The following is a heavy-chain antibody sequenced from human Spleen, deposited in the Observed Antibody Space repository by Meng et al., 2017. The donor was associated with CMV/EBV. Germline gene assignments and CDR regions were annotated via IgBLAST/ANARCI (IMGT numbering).Heavy chain of an antibody. CDR1: GDGFTNNW. V-gene: IGHV5-51*01. J-gene: IGHJ4*02. D-gene: IGHD3-10*01. Sequence: GESLKISCKHSGDGFTNNWIDWVRQTPGKGLEWMGIIYPDDSDTKYSPSFQGQVTISADKSISTAYLQWSSLKASDTAMYYCARSTGIMVRGIIINYYFDNWGQGTLVTVSS. CDR2: IYPDDSDT. CDR3: ARSTGIMVRGIIINYYFDN.